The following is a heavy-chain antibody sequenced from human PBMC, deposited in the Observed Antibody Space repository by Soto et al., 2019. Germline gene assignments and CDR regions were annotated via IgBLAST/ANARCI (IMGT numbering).Heavy chain of an antibody. J-gene: IGHJ5*02. CDR2: INHSGST. Sequence: SETLSLTCAVYGGSFSGYYWSWIRQPPGKGLEWIGEINHSGSTNYNPSLKSRVTISVDTSKNQFSLKLSSVTAADTAVYYCASRPRKTISIAARHATNYWFDPWGQGTLVTVSS. CDR1: GGSFSGYY. CDR3: ASRPRKTISIAARHATNYWFDP. D-gene: IGHD6-6*01. V-gene: IGHV4-34*01.